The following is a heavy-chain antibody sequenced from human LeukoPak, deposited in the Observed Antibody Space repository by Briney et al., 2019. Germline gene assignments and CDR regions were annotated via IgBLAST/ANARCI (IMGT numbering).Heavy chain of an antibody. CDR3: ARENYDFWSSYDY. CDR2: IYTSGST. Sequence: PSQTLSLTCTVSGGSISSGSYYGSWIRQPAGKGLEWIGRIYTSGSTNYNPSLKSRVTISVDTSKNQFSLKLSSVTAADTAVYYCARENYDFWSSYDYWGQGTLVTVSS. V-gene: IGHV4-61*02. D-gene: IGHD3-3*01. CDR1: GGSISSGSYY. J-gene: IGHJ4*02.